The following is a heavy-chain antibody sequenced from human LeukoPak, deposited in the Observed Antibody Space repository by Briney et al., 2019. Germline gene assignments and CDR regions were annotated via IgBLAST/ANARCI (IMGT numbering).Heavy chain of an antibody. D-gene: IGHD1-14*01. V-gene: IGHV3-9*03. J-gene: IGHJ6*03. CDR2: ISWNSGSI. Sequence: GGSLRPSCAASGFTFDDYAMHWVRQAPGKGLEWVSGISWNSGSIGYADSVKGRFTISRDNAKNSLYLQMNSLRAEDVALYYCAKATTTTSYMDVWGKGTTVTVSS. CDR1: GFTFDDYA. CDR3: AKATTTTSYMDV.